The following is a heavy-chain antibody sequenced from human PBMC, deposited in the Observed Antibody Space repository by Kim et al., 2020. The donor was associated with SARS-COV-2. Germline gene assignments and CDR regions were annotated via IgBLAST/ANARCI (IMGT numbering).Heavy chain of an antibody. CDR2: IYYSGST. Sequence: SETLSLTCTVSGGSISSYYWSWIRQPPGKGLEWIGYIYYSGSTNYNPSLKSRVTISVDTSKNQFSLKLSSVTAADTAVYYCARGGSSYGYRWFDPWGQGTLVTVSS. CDR3: ARGGSSYGYRWFDP. V-gene: IGHV4-59*01. CDR1: GGSISSYY. J-gene: IGHJ5*02. D-gene: IGHD5-18*01.